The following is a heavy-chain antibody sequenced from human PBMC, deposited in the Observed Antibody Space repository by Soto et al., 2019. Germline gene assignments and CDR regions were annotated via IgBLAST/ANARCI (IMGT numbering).Heavy chain of an antibody. Sequence: EVQLVESGGGLVKPGGSLRLSCAASGFTFSNAWMSWVRQAPGKGLEWVGRIKSKIDGGTTDYAAPVKGRFIISRDDSENTVYLQRNGLKTEDSAVCDGPSVVRYARHDYCGQGTLVTVSP. J-gene: IGHJ4*02. CDR1: GFTFSNAW. D-gene: IGHD5-12*01. CDR2: IKSKIDGGTT. CDR3: PSVVRYARHDY. V-gene: IGHV3-15*01.